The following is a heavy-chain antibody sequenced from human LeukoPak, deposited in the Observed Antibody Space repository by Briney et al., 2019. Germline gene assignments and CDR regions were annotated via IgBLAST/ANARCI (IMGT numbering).Heavy chain of an antibody. J-gene: IGHJ6*02. Sequence: GGSLRLSCAASGFTFSSYSMNWVRQAPGKGLEWVSSISSSSSYIYYADSVKGRFTISRDNAKNSLYLQMNSLRAEDTAVCYCARDPKVVPAAIPYYYYYGMDVWGQGTTVTVSS. CDR3: ARDPKVVPAAIPYYYYYGMDV. CDR1: GFTFSSYS. V-gene: IGHV3-21*01. D-gene: IGHD2-2*01. CDR2: ISSSSSYI.